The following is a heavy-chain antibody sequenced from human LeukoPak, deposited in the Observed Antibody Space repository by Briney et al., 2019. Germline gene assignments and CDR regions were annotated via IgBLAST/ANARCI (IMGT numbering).Heavy chain of an antibody. D-gene: IGHD5-12*01. Sequence: SETLSLTCAVSGGSISSGSWWSWVRQPPGKGLEWIGEIHHSGSTNYNPSLKSRVTISVDNSKNQFSLKVRSVTAADTAVYYCWHSGYESGFDYWGQGTLVTVSS. CDR3: WHSGYESGFDY. J-gene: IGHJ4*02. CDR2: IHHSGST. V-gene: IGHV4-4*02. CDR1: GGSISSGSW.